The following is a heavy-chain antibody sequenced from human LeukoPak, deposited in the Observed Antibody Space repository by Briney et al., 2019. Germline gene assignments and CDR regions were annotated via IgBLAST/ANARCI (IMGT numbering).Heavy chain of an antibody. V-gene: IGHV6-1*01. D-gene: IGHD6-19*01. Sequence: SQTLSLTCAISGDSVSSNSAAWNWIRQSPSRGLEWLGRTYYRSKWYNDYAVSVKSRITINPDTSKNQFSLQLNSVTPEDTAVYYCAKDPGRLTSGWFDYWGQGTLVTVSS. CDR1: GDSVSSNSAA. CDR3: AKDPGRLTSGWFDY. CDR2: TYYRSKWYN. J-gene: IGHJ4*02.